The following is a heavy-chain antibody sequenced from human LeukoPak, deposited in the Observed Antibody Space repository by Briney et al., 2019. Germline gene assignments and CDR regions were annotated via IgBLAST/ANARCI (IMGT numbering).Heavy chain of an antibody. D-gene: IGHD2-2*01. CDR3: ARALPYCSSTSCSDAFDI. V-gene: IGHV3-13*01. J-gene: IGHJ3*02. CDR2: IGTAGDT. Sequence: GGSLRLSCAASGFTFSSYNMHWVRQATGKGLEWVSAIGTAGDTYYPGSVKGRFTTSRENAKNSLYLQMNSLRAGDTAAYYCARALPYCSSTSCSDAFDIWGQGTMVTVSS. CDR1: GFTFSSYN.